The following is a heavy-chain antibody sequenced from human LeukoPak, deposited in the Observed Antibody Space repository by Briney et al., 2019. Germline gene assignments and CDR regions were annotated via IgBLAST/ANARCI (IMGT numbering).Heavy chain of an antibody. Sequence: PAGSLRLSCAASGFTFSSYSMNWIRQAPGKGLEWVSSISSSSSYIYYADSVKGRFTISRDNAKNSLYLQMNGLRAEDTAVYYCARDMGYYDILTGYYPYNWFDPWGQGTLVTVSS. CDR2: ISSSSSYI. J-gene: IGHJ5*02. CDR3: ARDMGYYDILTGYYPYNWFDP. V-gene: IGHV3-21*01. CDR1: GFTFSSYS. D-gene: IGHD3-9*01.